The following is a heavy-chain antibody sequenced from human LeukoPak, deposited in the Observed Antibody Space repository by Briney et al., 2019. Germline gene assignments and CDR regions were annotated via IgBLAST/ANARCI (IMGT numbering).Heavy chain of an antibody. CDR3: ARSVSRYYYMDV. CDR2: IIPIFGTA. J-gene: IGHJ6*03. D-gene: IGHD5/OR15-5a*01. CDR1: GGTFSSYA. V-gene: IGHV1-69*05. Sequence: VASVKVSCKASGGTFSSYAISWVRQAPGQGLEWMGRIIPIFGTANYAQKFQGRVTITTDESTSTAYMEPSSLRSEDTAVYYCARSVSRYYYMDVWGKGTTVTVSS.